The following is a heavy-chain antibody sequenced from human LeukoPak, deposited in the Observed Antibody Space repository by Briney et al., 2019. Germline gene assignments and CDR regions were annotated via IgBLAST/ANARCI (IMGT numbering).Heavy chain of an antibody. CDR2: INHSGST. CDR3: ARGHGYCSGGSCYWAGYYYYMDV. J-gene: IGHJ6*03. D-gene: IGHD2-15*01. CDR1: GGPFSGYY. Sequence: SETLSLTCAVYGGPFSGYYWSWIRQPPGKGLEWIGEINHSGSTNYNPSLKSRVTISVDTSKNQFSLKLSSVTAADTAVYYCARGHGYCSGGSCYWAGYYYYMDVWGKGTTVTVSS. V-gene: IGHV4-34*01.